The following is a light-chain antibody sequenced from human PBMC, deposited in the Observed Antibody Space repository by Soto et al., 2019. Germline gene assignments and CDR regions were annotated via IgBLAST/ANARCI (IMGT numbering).Light chain of an antibody. CDR2: GAS. J-gene: IGKJ1*01. Sequence: EIVLTQSPGTLSLSPGERATLSCRASQSVSSYLAWYQQKPGQAPRLLIYGASSRATGIPDRFSGSGSGTDFTLTISRLEPEDFAVYYCQQYGRPSRTFGQGTKVVIK. V-gene: IGKV3-20*01. CDR3: QQYGRPSRT. CDR1: QSVSSY.